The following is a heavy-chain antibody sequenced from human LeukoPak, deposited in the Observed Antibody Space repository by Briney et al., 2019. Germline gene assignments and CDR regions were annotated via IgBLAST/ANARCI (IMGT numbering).Heavy chain of an antibody. V-gene: IGHV1-69*13. J-gene: IGHJ5*02. CDR2: IIPIFGTA. Sequence: SVKVSCKASGGTFSSYAISWVRQAPGQGLEWMGGIIPIFGTANYAQKFQGRVTITADESTSTAYMELSSLRSEDTAVYYCAREKYSGSYSNWFDPWGQGTLVTVSS. CDR1: GGTFSSYA. D-gene: IGHD1-26*01. CDR3: AREKYSGSYSNWFDP.